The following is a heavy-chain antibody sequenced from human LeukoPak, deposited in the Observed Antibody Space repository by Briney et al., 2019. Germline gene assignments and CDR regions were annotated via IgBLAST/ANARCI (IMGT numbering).Heavy chain of an antibody. V-gene: IGHV3-30*02. J-gene: IGHJ4*02. Sequence: GGPLRLSCAASGFTFSSYGMHWVRQAPGKGLEWVAFIRYDGSNKYYADSVKGRFTISRDNSKNTLYLQMNSLRAEDTAVYYCANSVLDPDIIKAPFVPPGHYWGQGTLVTVSS. CDR2: IRYDGSNK. CDR1: GFTFSSYG. CDR3: ANSVLDPDIIKAPFVPPGHY. D-gene: IGHD3/OR15-3a*01.